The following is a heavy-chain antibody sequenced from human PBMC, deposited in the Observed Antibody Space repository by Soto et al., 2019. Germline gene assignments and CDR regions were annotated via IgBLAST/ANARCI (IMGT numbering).Heavy chain of an antibody. V-gene: IGHV1-18*01. D-gene: IGHD3-22*01. J-gene: IGHJ3*01. CDR1: GYTFTSSG. Sequence: QVQLVQSGAEVKKPGASVKVSCKASGYTFTSSGMSWVRQAPGQGLERMGWISAHTGSSEYAQRFQGRVIMTTDRSTSAAFMEMRSLRSEDPAVYYCARAFFYQGSDSRGYSFDAFDFWGPGTLVTVSS. CDR3: ARAFFYQGSDSRGYSFDAFDF. CDR2: ISAHTGSS.